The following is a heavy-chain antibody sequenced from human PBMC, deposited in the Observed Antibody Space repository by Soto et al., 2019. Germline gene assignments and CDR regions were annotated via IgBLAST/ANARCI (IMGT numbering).Heavy chain of an antibody. J-gene: IGHJ4*02. V-gene: IGHV4-34*01. CDR2: INHSGST. D-gene: IGHD3-9*01. CDR1: GGSFSGYY. CDR3: ARGYFRFVY. Sequence: SETLSLTCAVYGGSFSGYYWSWIRQPPGKGLEWIGEINHSGSTNYNPSLKSRVTISVDTSKNQFSLKLSSVTAADTAVYYCARGYFRFVYWGQGTLVTVSS.